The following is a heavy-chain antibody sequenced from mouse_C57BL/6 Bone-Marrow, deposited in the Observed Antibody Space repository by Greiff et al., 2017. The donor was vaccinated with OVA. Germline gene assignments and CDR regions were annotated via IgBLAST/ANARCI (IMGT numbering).Heavy chain of an antibody. V-gene: IGHV1-69*01. D-gene: IGHD2-3*01. CDR1: GYTFTSYW. Sequence: QVQLQQPGAELVMPGASVKLSCKASGYTFTSYWMHWVKQRPGQGLEWIGEIDPSDSYTNYNQKFKGKSTLTVDKSSSTAYMQLSSLTSEDSAVYYCAKGDGYRAFDYWGQGTTLTVSS. CDR2: IDPSDSYT. J-gene: IGHJ2*01. CDR3: AKGDGYRAFDY.